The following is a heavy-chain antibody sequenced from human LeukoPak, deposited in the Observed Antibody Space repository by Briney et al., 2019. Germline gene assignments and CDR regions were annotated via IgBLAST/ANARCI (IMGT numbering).Heavy chain of an antibody. CDR2: INPNSGGT. CDR3: ARVGDGYNSGGSFGY. D-gene: IGHD5-24*01. J-gene: IGHJ4*02. CDR1: GYTFTGYY. Sequence: ASVKVSCKASGYTFTGYYMHWVRQAPGQGLERMGWINPNSGGTNYAQKLQGRVTMTRDTSISTAYMELSRLRSDDTAVYYCARVGDGYNSGGSFGYWGQGTLVTVSS. V-gene: IGHV1-2*02.